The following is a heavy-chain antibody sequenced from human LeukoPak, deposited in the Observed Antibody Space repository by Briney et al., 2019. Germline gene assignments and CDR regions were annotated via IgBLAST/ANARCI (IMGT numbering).Heavy chain of an antibody. Sequence: KSSETLSLTCAVSGGSISSGGYSWSWIRQPPGKGLEWIGYIYHSGSTYYNPSLKSRVTISVDRSKNQFSLKLSSVTAADTAVYYCAKNSYPHSRPSSPSDYWGQGTLVTVSS. J-gene: IGHJ4*02. CDR1: GGSISSGGYS. D-gene: IGHD5-18*01. CDR2: IYHSGST. CDR3: AKNSYPHSRPSSPSDY. V-gene: IGHV4-30-2*01.